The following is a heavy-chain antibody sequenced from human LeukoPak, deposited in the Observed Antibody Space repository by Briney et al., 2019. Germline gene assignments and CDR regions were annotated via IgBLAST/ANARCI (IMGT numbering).Heavy chain of an antibody. V-gene: IGHV3-15*01. CDR1: GFTFSSYT. Sequence: PGGSLRLSCAASGFTFSSYTMNWVRQAPGKGLEWVARIKSKSDGGTADYGAPVKGRFTISRDDSKNTLYLQMNSLKTEDTAMYYCTTDRFNWGQGTLVTVSS. CDR2: IKSKSDGGTA. J-gene: IGHJ4*02. CDR3: TTDRFN.